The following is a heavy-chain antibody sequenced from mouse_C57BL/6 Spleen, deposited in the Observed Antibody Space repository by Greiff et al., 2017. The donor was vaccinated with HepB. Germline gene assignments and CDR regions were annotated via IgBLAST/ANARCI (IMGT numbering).Heavy chain of an antibody. CDR1: GYTFTSYW. CDR3: ARADGNSLDY. Sequence: QVQLQQPGAELVRPGSSVKLSCKASGYTFTSYWMHWVKQRPIQGLEWIGNIDPSDSETHYNQKFKDKATLTVDKSSSTAYMQRSSLTSEDSAVYYCARADGNSLDYWGQGTTLTVSS. D-gene: IGHD2-3*01. J-gene: IGHJ2*01. CDR2: IDPSDSET. V-gene: IGHV1-52*01.